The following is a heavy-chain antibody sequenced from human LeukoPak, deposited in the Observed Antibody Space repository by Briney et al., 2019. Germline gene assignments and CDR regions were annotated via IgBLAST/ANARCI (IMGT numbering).Heavy chain of an antibody. V-gene: IGHV1-69*04. Sequence: SVKVSCKASGGTFISYAISWVRQAPGQGLEWMGRIIPIFGIANYAQKFQGRVTITADKSTSTAYMELSSLRSEDTAVYYCARGDSGYDSNFDYWGQGTQVTVSS. D-gene: IGHD5-12*01. J-gene: IGHJ4*02. CDR3: ARGDSGYDSNFDY. CDR1: GGTFISYA. CDR2: IIPIFGIA.